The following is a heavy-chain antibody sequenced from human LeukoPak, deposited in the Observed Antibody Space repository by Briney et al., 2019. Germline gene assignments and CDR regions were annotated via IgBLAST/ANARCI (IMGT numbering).Heavy chain of an antibody. CDR1: GGSISSGSYY. CDR3: ARAVGAKETEYFQH. Sequence: TLSLTCTVSGGSISSGSYYWSWIRQPAGKGLEWIGRIYTSGSTNYNPSLKSRVTISVDTSKNQFSLKLSSVTAADTAVYYCARAVGAKETEYFQHWGQGTLVTVSS. CDR2: IYTSGST. V-gene: IGHV4-61*02. J-gene: IGHJ1*01. D-gene: IGHD1-26*01.